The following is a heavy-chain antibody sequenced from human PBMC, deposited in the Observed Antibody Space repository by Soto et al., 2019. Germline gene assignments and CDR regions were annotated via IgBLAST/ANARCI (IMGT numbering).Heavy chain of an antibody. V-gene: IGHV1-46*03. J-gene: IGHJ1*01. CDR3: AREENCSYGICYSEYFHR. CDR1: GSIFTAYS. D-gene: IGHD2-15*01. Sequence: QVQLVQSGAEVKKPGASVKVSCKASGSIFTAYSMHWGRQAPGQGLAWMGVVNPSGGSTNYAQKCQGRITMTRDTSTSTVYMDLSSLTSADTYVYYCAREENCSYGICYSEYFHRWGQGTLVTVSS. CDR2: VNPSGGST.